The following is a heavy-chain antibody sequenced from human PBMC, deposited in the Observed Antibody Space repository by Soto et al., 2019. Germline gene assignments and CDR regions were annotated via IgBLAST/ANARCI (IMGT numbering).Heavy chain of an antibody. V-gene: IGHV4-39*01. CDR1: GDSIRSINNY. CDR3: ARRGGGDYLFDS. Sequence: SETLSLTCTVSGDSIRSINNYWGWIRQPPGKGLEWIGNIYYDGSTFYNPSLKSRVAMSIDTSKNQFSLNLTSVTATDTAVYYCARRGGGDYLFDSWGQGILVTVSS. D-gene: IGHD4-17*01. J-gene: IGHJ4*02. CDR2: IYYDGST.